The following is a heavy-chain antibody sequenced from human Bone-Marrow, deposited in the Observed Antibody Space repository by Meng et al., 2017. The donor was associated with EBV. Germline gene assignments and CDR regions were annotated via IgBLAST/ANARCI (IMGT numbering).Heavy chain of an antibody. Sequence: QVHLVESGGGVVQPGGSLRLSCVASGFSFGGYGLHWVRQAPGKGLEWVSFISHDGRNTDYAESVKGRFAISRDKSKSTMYLQMNNLRPEDTAVYYCARVRSLMITSGGFPYWGQGTLVTASS. CDR2: ISHDGRNT. D-gene: IGHD3-16*01. J-gene: IGHJ4*02. V-gene: IGHV3-30*09. CDR3: ARVRSLMITSGGFPY. CDR1: GFSFGGYG.